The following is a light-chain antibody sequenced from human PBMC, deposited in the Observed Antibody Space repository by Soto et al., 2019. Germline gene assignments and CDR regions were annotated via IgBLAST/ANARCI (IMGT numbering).Light chain of an antibody. CDR3: QQYNKWPSGT. Sequence: EIVLTQSPATLSLSPGERATLSCRASQNVANYLDWYQQKPGQAPRLLIYESSNRATGIAARFSGSGSGTDFTLTISSLQSEDFVVYYCQQYNKWPSGTFGQGTKVDIK. CDR1: QNVANY. CDR2: ESS. V-gene: IGKV3-11*01. J-gene: IGKJ1*01.